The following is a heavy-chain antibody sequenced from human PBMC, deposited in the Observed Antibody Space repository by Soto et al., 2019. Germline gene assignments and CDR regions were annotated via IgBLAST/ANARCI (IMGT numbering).Heavy chain of an antibody. CDR1: GGTFSSYA. D-gene: IGHD6-13*01. J-gene: IGHJ4*02. CDR3: ARGSSSWYKNDY. Sequence: SVKVSCKASGGTFSSYAISWVRQAPGQGLEWMGGIIPIFGTANYAQKFQGRVTITADESTSTAYMELSSLRSEDTAVYYCARGSSSWYKNDYWGQGTLVTVSS. V-gene: IGHV1-69*13. CDR2: IIPIFGTA.